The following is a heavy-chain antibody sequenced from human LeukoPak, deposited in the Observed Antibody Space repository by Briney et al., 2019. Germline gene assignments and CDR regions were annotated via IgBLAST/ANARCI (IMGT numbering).Heavy chain of an antibody. J-gene: IGHJ4*02. CDR1: GFTFSSYA. V-gene: IGHV3-23*01. Sequence: GGSLRLSCAASGFTFSSYAMSWVRQAPGKGLEWVSAISGSGGSTYYADSVKGRFTISRDNSKNTLYLRMNSLRAEDTAVYYCAKDLGFPATRSSSWPLDYWGQGTLVTVSS. D-gene: IGHD6-13*01. CDR2: ISGSGGST. CDR3: AKDLGFPATRSSSWPLDY.